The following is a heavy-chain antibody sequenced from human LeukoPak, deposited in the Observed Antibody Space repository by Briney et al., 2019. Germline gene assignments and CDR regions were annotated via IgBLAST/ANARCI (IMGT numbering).Heavy chain of an antibody. CDR3: ARGVRGSSGWQGGY. CDR1: GFTFSSYS. D-gene: IGHD6-19*01. J-gene: IGHJ4*02. V-gene: IGHV3-21*01. CDR2: ISSSSSYI. Sequence: SGGSLRLSCAASGFTFSSYSMNWVRQAPGKGLEWVSSISSSSSYIYYADSVKGRFTISRDNAKNSLYLQMNSLRAEDTAVYYCARGVRGSSGWQGGYWGQGTLVTVSS.